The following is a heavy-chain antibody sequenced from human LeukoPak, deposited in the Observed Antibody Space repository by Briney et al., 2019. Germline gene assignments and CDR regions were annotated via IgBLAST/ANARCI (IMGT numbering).Heavy chain of an antibody. D-gene: IGHD3-10*01. Sequence: SWIRQPPGKGLEWIGYIYYSGSTYYNPSLKSRVTISVDTSKNQFSLKLSSVTAADTAVYYCARGVEWFGEYNYFDYWGQGTLVTVSS. V-gene: IGHV4-30-4*08. CDR2: IYYSGST. J-gene: IGHJ4*02. CDR3: ARGVEWFGEYNYFDY.